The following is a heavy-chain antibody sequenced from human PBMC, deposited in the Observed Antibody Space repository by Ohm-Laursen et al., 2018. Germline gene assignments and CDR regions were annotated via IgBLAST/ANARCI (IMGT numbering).Heavy chain of an antibody. CDR3: VKDASTITAFYYEH. J-gene: IGHJ4*02. CDR1: GFSFSTYG. CDR2: ISASGDQT. V-gene: IGHV3-23*01. Sequence: SLRLSCSASGFSFSTYGMAWVRQAPGKGLERFSGISASGDQTSYADTVKGRFTISRDNSKNMVFLYISDLRVEDSAVYYCVKDASTITAFYYEHWGQGTLVTVSS. D-gene: IGHD5/OR15-5a*01.